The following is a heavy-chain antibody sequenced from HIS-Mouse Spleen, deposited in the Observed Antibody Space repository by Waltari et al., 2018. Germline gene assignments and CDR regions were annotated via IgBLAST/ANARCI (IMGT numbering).Heavy chain of an antibody. V-gene: IGHV2-70*15. J-gene: IGHJ4*02. CDR2: IDWDDDK. D-gene: IGHD6-19*01. CDR3: ARIAEGYSSGWYAFDY. CDR1: GFSLSTSGMC. Sequence: QVTLRESVPALVKPTQTLTLTCTFPGFSLSTSGMCVSWIRQPPGKALEWLARIDWDDDKYYSTSLKTRLTISKDTSKNQVVLTMTNMDPVDTATYYCARIAEGYSSGWYAFDYWGQGTLVTVSS.